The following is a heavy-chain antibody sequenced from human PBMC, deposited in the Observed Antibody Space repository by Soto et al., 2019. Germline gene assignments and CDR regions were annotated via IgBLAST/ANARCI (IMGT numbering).Heavy chain of an antibody. CDR1: GFTFGGSA. Sequence: EGQLMESGGGLVQPGGSLKLSCAASGFTFGGSAMHWVRQASGKGLEWVGHIRRKTNSYATAYAESVKGRFTISRDDSMNTAYLQMNSLKTEDTAVYFCTRQTDAVQWLVVPTDYNFDYWGQGTLVTVSS. CDR3: TRQTDAVQWLVVPTDYNFDY. V-gene: IGHV3-73*02. J-gene: IGHJ4*02. CDR2: IRRKTNSYAT. D-gene: IGHD6-19*01.